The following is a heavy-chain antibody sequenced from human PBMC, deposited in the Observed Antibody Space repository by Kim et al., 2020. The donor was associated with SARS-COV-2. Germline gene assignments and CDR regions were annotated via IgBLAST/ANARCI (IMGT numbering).Heavy chain of an antibody. J-gene: IGHJ4*02. CDR3: AIYCGGDCYEYYFDY. D-gene: IGHD2-21*01. Sequence: PALKSRVTISVDTSKNQFSLKLSSVTAADTAVYYCAIYCGGDCYEYYFDYWGQGTLVTVSS. V-gene: IGHV4-31*02.